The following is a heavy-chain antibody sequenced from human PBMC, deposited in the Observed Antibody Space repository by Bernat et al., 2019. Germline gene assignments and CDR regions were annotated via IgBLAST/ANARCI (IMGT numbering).Heavy chain of an antibody. CDR3: AKAEYSSSSRHFDY. V-gene: IGHV3-74*01. D-gene: IGHD6-6*01. CDR2: VNSDGSST. CDR1: GLTFSSYW. J-gene: IGHJ4*02. Sequence: EVQLVESGGGLVQPGGSLRLSCVASGLTFSSYWMHWVRQAPGKGLVWVSRVNSDGSSTSYADSVKGRFTISRDNAKNTLYLQMNSLRAEDTAVYYCAKAEYSSSSRHFDYWGQGTLVTVSS.